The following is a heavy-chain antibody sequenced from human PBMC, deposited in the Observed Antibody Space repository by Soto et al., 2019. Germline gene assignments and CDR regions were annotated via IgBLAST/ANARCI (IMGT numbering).Heavy chain of an antibody. Sequence: PSETLSLTCAVSGGSISSGGYSWSWIQQPPGKGLEWIGYMYHSGSTYYNPSLKSRVTISIDRSKNQFSLKLSSVTAADTAVYYCVRVPDYWGQGILVTVSS. D-gene: IGHD2-2*01. CDR3: VRVPDY. J-gene: IGHJ4*02. CDR2: MYHSGST. V-gene: IGHV4-30-2*01. CDR1: GGSISSGGYS.